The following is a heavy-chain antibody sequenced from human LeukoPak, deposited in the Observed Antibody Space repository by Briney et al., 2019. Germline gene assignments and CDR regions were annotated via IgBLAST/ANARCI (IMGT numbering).Heavy chain of an antibody. V-gene: IGHV4-59*08. CDR3: ARLTTNFDY. CDR1: GGSISSYY. J-gene: IGHJ4*02. D-gene: IGHD4-11*01. Sequence: SETLSLTCTVSGGSISSYYWSWIRQPPGKGLEWIGYIYYSGSTNYNPSLKSRVTISVDTSKNQFSLKLSFVTAADTAVYYCARLTTNFDYWGQGTLVTVSS. CDR2: IYYSGST.